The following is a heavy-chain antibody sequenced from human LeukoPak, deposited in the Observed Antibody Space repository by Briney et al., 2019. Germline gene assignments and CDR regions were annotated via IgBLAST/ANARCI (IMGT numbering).Heavy chain of an antibody. CDR2: INPSGGST. CDR1: GYTFTSYY. CDR3: ATVTGHNIVSGYYSGFDY. D-gene: IGHD3-22*01. V-gene: IGHV1-46*01. Sequence: GASVKVSCKASGYTFTSYYMHWVRQAPGQGLEWMGIINPSGGSTSYAQKFQGRVTMTEDTSTDTAYMELSSLRSEDTAVYYCATVTGHNIVSGYYSGFDYWGQGTLVTVSS. J-gene: IGHJ4*02.